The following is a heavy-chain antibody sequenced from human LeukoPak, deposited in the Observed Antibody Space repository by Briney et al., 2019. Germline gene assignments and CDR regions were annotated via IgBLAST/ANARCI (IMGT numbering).Heavy chain of an antibody. CDR3: ARLGSGYPSPDD. V-gene: IGHV4-39*01. CDR1: GGSTCIGYY. D-gene: IGHD6-19*01. J-gene: IGHJ4*02. CDR2: SYFIAST. Sequence: PLETLSLSSTVSGGSTCIGYYWGWTRRPPGKGLGGFGKSYFIASTSYSPSLRSRVTISADTSQNKFSMRLSAVTAADTPVYYCARLGSGYPSPDDWGQGSLVT.